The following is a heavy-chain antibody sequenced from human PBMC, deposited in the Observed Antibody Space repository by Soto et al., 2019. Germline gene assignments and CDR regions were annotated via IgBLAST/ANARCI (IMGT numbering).Heavy chain of an antibody. CDR1: GGSISSGGYY. V-gene: IGHV4-31*03. CDR3: ARVFSDSCSFFDP. CDR2: IYYSGST. J-gene: IGHJ5*02. D-gene: IGHD6-13*01. Sequence: QVQLQESGPGLVKPSQTLSLTCTVSGGSISSGGYYWSWIRQHPGKGLEWIGYIYYSGSTYYNPSLNSRVTISVGTSKNQFSLKLSSVTAADTAVYYCARVFSDSCSFFDPWGQGTLVTVSS.